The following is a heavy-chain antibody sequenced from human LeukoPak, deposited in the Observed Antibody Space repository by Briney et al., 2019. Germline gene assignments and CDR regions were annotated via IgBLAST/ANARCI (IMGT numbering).Heavy chain of an antibody. D-gene: IGHD2-21*02. CDR2: ISSKAYGGTT. V-gene: IGHV3-49*04. J-gene: IGHJ3*02. CDR1: GFTFSSYA. Sequence: GGSLRLSCAASGFTFSSYAMSWVRQAPGKGLEWVGFISSKAYGGTTQYAASVKGRLTISRDDSKSIAYLQMNSLKTEDTAVYYCTRYCGGDCYDAFDIWGQGTMVTVSS. CDR3: TRYCGGDCYDAFDI.